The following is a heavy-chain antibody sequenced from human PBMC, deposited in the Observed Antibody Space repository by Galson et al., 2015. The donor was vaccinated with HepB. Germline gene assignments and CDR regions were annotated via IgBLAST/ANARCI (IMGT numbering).Heavy chain of an antibody. Sequence: SLRLSCAASGFSFRTFSMNWVRQAPGKGLEGVSYISSSSSTIYYADSVKGRFTISRDNAKNSLYLQMNSLRAEDTAVYYCARFTGAGRFDYCGHGTLVTVSS. CDR1: GFSFRTFS. D-gene: IGHD3-10*01. CDR2: ISSSSSTI. CDR3: ARFTGAGRFDY. V-gene: IGHV3-48*01. J-gene: IGHJ4*01.